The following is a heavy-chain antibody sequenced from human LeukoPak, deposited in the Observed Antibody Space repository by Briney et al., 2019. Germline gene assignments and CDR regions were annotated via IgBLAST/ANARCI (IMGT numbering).Heavy chain of an antibody. CDR1: GFSLTSHF. J-gene: IGHJ4*02. Sequence: GGSLRLSCAASGFSLTSHFMTWVRQTPGKGLEWVAGISDSGDTTYHADSVKGQFTISRDNSKNTLYLQMNSLRAEDTAVYYCARVPGSYYVDFDYWGQGILVTVSS. CDR2: ISDSGDTT. V-gene: IGHV3-23*01. CDR3: ARVPGSYYVDFDY. D-gene: IGHD3-10*01.